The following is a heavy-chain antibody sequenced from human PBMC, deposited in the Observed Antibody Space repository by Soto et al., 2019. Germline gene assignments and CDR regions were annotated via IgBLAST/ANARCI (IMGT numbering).Heavy chain of an antibody. CDR3: ARVLVEVTINSAFDL. CDR1: GFTFGRYV. CDR2: MSYDGGSQ. J-gene: IGHJ3*01. Sequence: QVQLVESGGGVVQPGRSLRLSCAASGFTFGRYVIQWLRQAPGKGLEWVAAMSYDGGSQYYTDSVKGRFTISRDNSKNTLYLQMSSLRPEDTATYYCARVLVEVTINSAFDLWGQGTIVTVSS. D-gene: IGHD2-15*01. V-gene: IGHV3-30-3*01.